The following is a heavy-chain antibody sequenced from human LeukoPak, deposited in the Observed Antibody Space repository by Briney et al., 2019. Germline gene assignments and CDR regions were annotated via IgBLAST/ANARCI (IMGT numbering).Heavy chain of an antibody. CDR2: ISGSGGST. CDR1: GFTFSSYA. CDR3: AKALRFLEWLFGY. J-gene: IGHJ4*02. V-gene: IGHV3-23*01. D-gene: IGHD3-3*01. Sequence: GGSLRFSCAASGFTFSSYAMSWVRQAPGKGLEWVSAISGSGGSTYYADSVKGRFTISRDNSKNTLYLQMNSLRAEDTAVYYCAKALRFLEWLFGYWGQGTLVTVSS.